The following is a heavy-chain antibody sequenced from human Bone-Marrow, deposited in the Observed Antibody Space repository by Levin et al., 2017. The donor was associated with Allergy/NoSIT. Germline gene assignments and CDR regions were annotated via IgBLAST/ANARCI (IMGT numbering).Heavy chain of an antibody. J-gene: IGHJ4*02. CDR1: GFTFSAYP. D-gene: IGHD7-27*01. Sequence: GGSLRLSCAASGFTFSAYPMHWVRQAPGKGLEWVTLVSFDGAKKYYADSVRGRFTISRDNSRNTLYLQMNGLRREDTAIYYCARQLGMYDYWGQGTLVTVSS. CDR3: ARQLGMYDY. CDR2: VSFDGAKK. V-gene: IGHV3-30-3*01.